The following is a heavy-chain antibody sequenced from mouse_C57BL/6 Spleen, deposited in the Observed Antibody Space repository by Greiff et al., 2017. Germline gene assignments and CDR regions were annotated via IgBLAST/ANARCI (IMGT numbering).Heavy chain of an antibody. V-gene: IGHV5-17*01. Sequence: EVQLQESGGGLVKPGGSLKLSCAASGFTFSDYGMHWVRQAPEKGLEWVAYISSGSSTIYYADTVKGRFTISRDNAKNTLFLQMTSLRSEDTAMYYCARLMITTLYYYAMDYWGQGTSVTVSS. CDR1: GFTFSDYG. CDR3: ARLMITTLYYYAMDY. J-gene: IGHJ4*01. D-gene: IGHD2-4*01. CDR2: ISSGSSTI.